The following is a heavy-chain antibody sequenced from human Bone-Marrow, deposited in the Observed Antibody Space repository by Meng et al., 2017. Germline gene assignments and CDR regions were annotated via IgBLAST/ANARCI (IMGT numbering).Heavy chain of an antibody. CDR2: INCNGGST. J-gene: IGHJ4*02. CDR3: ARAYRYGSGSYYAYFDY. Sequence: ARSLTLSCAASGFTFDDYGMSWVRQAPGKGLEWVSGINCNGGSTGYADSVKGRFTISRDNAKNSLYLQMNSLRAEDTALYYCARAYRYGSGSYYAYFDYWGQGTLVTVSS. V-gene: IGHV3-20*04. D-gene: IGHD3-10*01. CDR1: GFTFDDYG.